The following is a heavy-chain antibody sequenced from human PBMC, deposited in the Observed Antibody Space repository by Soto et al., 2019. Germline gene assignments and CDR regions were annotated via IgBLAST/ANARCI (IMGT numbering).Heavy chain of an antibody. CDR2: ISSSGAGT. CDR3: AKDKGCSTTTCHWNAFDI. D-gene: IGHD2-2*01. J-gene: IGHJ3*02. V-gene: IGHV3-23*01. CDR1: GFTFSSYA. Sequence: EVQLLESGGGLVQPGGSLRLSCAASGFTFSSYALSWVCQAPGKGLEWVSAISSSGAGTYYADSVKGRFTISRDNSKNTLFLQMNSLRAEDTAVYYCAKDKGCSTTTCHWNAFDIWGQGTMVTVSS.